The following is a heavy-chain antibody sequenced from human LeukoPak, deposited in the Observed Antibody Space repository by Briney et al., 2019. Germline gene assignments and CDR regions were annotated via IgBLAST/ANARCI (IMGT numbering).Heavy chain of an antibody. D-gene: IGHD3/OR15-3a*01. J-gene: IGHJ4*02. CDR3: TREDWYLDY. V-gene: IGHV3-7*01. CDR2: INQDGSEK. Sequence: GGSLRLSCATSGFTFSTTWMSWVRQAPGKGLEWVANINQDGSEKYYVDSVKGRFTISRDSAKNSLYLQMNSLRVEDTAVYCCTREDWYLDYWGQGNLVTVSS. CDR1: GFTFSTTW.